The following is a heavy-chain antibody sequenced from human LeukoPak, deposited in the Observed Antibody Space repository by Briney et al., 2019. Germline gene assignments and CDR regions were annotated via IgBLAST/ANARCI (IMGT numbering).Heavy chain of an antibody. D-gene: IGHD6-19*01. V-gene: IGHV4-4*02. CDR1: GGSNSSSNW. Sequence: SETLSLTCAVSGGSNSSSNWWSWVRQPPGKGLEWVGEIYHSGSTNYNPSLKSRVTISVDKSKNQFSLKLSSVTAADTAVYYCARGAVAGTWEGYFDYWGQGTLVTVSS. CDR3: ARGAVAGTWEGYFDY. CDR2: IYHSGST. J-gene: IGHJ4*02.